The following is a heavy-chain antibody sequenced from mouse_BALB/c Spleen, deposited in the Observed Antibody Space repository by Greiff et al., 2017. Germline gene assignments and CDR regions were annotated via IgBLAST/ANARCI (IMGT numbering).Heavy chain of an antibody. CDR1: GFTFSSYA. J-gene: IGHJ3*01. CDR3: AGGDYDSWFAY. Sequence: DVMLVESGGGLVKPGGSLKLSCAASGFTFSSYAMSWVRQSPEKRLEWVAEISSGGSYTYYPDTVTGRFTISRDNAKNTLYLEMSSLRSEDTAMYYCAGGDYDSWFAYWGQGTLVTVSA. CDR2: ISSGGSYT. D-gene: IGHD2-4*01. V-gene: IGHV5-9-4*01.